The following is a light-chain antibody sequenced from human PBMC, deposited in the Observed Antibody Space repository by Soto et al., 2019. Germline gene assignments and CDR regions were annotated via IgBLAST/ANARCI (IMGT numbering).Light chain of an antibody. Sequence: QSALTQPPSASGSPGQSVTISCTGTSSDVGGYNYVSWYQQHPGKVPKLIIYEVSKRPSGVPDRFSASKSGNAASLTVSGLQAEDEADYYCSSYAGSNSVVFGGGTKLNVL. CDR3: SSYAGSNSVV. J-gene: IGLJ2*01. CDR2: EVS. CDR1: SSDVGGYNY. V-gene: IGLV2-8*01.